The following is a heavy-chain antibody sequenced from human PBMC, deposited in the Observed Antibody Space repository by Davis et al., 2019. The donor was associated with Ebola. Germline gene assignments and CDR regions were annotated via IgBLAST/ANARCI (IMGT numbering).Heavy chain of an antibody. D-gene: IGHD3-3*01. CDR1: GGSISSYY. V-gene: IGHV4-59*01. CDR2: IYYSGST. CDR3: ARSMTTFGVVMPPDL. Sequence: MPSETLSLTCTVSGGSISSYYWSWIRQPPGKGLEWIGYIYYSGSTNYDPSLKSRVTISVDTSKNQFSLKLSSVTAADTAVYYCARSMTTFGVVMPPDLWGQGTLVTVSS. J-gene: IGHJ5*02.